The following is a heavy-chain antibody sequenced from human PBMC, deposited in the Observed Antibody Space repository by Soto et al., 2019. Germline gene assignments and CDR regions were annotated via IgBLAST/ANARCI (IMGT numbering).Heavy chain of an antibody. Sequence: QVQLQESGPGLVKPSETLSLTCSVVGGSISYNYWNWIRQPPGKGLEWIGSIFSRGRANYNPSLKSRVTISVDISSNHLSLRLSSVTAADTAVYYCARGVAATVFEGWGQGTLVTVSS. J-gene: IGHJ4*02. CDR3: ARGVAATVFEG. D-gene: IGHD6-19*01. CDR2: IFSRGRA. V-gene: IGHV4-59*01. CDR1: GGSISYNY.